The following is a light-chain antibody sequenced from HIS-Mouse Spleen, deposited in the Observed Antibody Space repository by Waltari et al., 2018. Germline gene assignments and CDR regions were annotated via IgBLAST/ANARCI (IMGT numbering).Light chain of an antibody. J-gene: IGLJ2*01. CDR2: DVS. CDR1: SSDVGGYNY. V-gene: IGLV2-11*01. CDR3: YSTDSSGNHRV. Sequence: QSALTQPRSVSGSPGQSVTISCTGTSSDVGGYNYVSWYQQHPGKAPKLMIYDVSKRPSGIPGRFSGSSSGTMATLTISGAQVEDEADYYCYSTDSSGNHRVFGGGTKLTVL.